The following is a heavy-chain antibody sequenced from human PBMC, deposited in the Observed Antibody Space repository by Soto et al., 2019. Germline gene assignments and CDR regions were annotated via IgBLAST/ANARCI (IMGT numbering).Heavy chain of an antibody. D-gene: IGHD2-15*01. CDR3: ARGYLHSNYYGMDV. CDR2: MIPIFGPP. V-gene: IGHV1-69*13. CDR1: GGTFSSYA. Sequence: ASVKVSCKASGGTFSSYAISWVRQAPGQGLEWMGGMIPIFGPPDYAQKFQGRVTISADESTSIVYMELSSLRSEDTAVYYCARGYLHSNYYGMDVWGQGTTVTVSS. J-gene: IGHJ6*02.